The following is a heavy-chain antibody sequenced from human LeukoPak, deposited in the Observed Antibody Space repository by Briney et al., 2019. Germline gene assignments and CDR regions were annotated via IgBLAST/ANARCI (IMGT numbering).Heavy chain of an antibody. CDR1: EFTFSSYA. V-gene: IGHV3-23*01. D-gene: IGHD1-26*01. CDR2: ISGSGGST. Sequence: PGGSLRLSCAASEFTFSSYAMSWVRQAPGKGLEWVSTISGSGGSTYYADSVKGRFTISRDNSKNTLYLQMNSLRAEDTAVYYCAKDGSGSYSSFDYWGQGTLVTVSS. J-gene: IGHJ4*02. CDR3: AKDGSGSYSSFDY.